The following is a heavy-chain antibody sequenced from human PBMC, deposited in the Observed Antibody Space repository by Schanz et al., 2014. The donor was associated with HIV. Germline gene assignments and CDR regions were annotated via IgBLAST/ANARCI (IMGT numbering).Heavy chain of an antibody. CDR2: LKSKGSGGTT. D-gene: IGHD1-1*01. CDR3: TWEQDFHYGKDV. V-gene: IGHV3-15*01. CDR1: GFKFSDAW. Sequence: EVQLVESGGVLVMPGGSLRLSCTASGFKFSDAWMSWVRQAPGKGLEWVGRLKSKGSGGTTDYAAPVRGRFTISRDDSKNTLYLQLNSLNIEDTGVYYCTWEQDFHYGKDVWGQGTTVTVSS. J-gene: IGHJ6*02.